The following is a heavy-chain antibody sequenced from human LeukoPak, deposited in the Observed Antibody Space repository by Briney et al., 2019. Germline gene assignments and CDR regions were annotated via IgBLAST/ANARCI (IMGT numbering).Heavy chain of an antibody. J-gene: IGHJ4*02. V-gene: IGHV3-74*01. D-gene: IGHD5-24*01. Sequence: GGSLRLSCAASGFNFKNYWMHWVRQAPGKGLEWVSRIINDGSSTTYADSVKGRFTISRDNAKDTLYLQMNSLRVEDTAVYYCARVADGDKYRGRDYWGQGALVIVSS. CDR3: ARVADGDKYRGRDY. CDR1: GFNFKNYW. CDR2: IINDGSST.